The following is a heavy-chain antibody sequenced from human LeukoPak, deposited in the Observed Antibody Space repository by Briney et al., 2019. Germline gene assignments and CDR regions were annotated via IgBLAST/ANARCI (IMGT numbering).Heavy chain of an antibody. J-gene: IGHJ4*02. Sequence: GGSLRLSCAASGFTFSSYSMNWVRQAPGKGLEWVSSISSSSSYIYYADSVKGRFTISRDNAKNSLYLQMNSLRAEDTAVYYCAREGPALYYFDYWGQGTLVTVSS. V-gene: IGHV3-21*01. CDR2: ISSSSSYI. CDR3: AREGPALYYFDY. CDR1: GFTFSSYS.